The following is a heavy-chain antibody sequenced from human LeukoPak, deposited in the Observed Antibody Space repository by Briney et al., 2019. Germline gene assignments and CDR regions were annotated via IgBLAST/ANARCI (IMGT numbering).Heavy chain of an antibody. CDR2: ISSSGSTI. CDR1: GFTFSSYE. J-gene: IGHJ4*02. V-gene: IGHV3-48*03. Sequence: GGSLRLSCAASGFTFSSYEMNWVRQAPGKGLEWVSYISSSGSTIYYADSVKGRFTISRDNAKNSLYLQMNSLRAEDTAVYYCARDCGREGFDYWAREPWSPSPQ. CDR3: ARDCGREGFDY.